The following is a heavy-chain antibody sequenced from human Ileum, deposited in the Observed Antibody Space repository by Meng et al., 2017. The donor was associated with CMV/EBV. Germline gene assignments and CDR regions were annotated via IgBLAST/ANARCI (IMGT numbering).Heavy chain of an antibody. CDR1: GFTFSSYA. V-gene: IGHV3-30-3*01. D-gene: IGHD4-17*01. CDR2: ILYDGSNK. J-gene: IGHJ5*02. CDR3: ASLGDYGAP. Sequence: QVQLVESGGGVVRPGRSLRLSCTASGFTFSSYAMHWVRQAPGKGLEWVAVILYDGSNKYYADSVKGRFTISRDNSKNTLYLQMTSLRPEDTAVYYCASLGDYGAPWGQGTLVTVSS.